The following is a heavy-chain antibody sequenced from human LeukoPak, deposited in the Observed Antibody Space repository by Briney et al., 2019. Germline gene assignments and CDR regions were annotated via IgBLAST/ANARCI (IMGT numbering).Heavy chain of an antibody. J-gene: IGHJ4*02. CDR1: GYTFTSYD. CDR3: EREDHGSTDY. CDR2: MNPNSGNT. D-gene: IGHD1-26*01. V-gene: IGHV1-8*01. Sequence: GASVKVSCKASGYTFTSYDINWVRQATGQGLEWMGWMNPNSGNTDYAQKFQGRVTMTRNTSISTAYMELSSLRSEDTAVYYCEREDHGSTDYWGQGTLVTVSS.